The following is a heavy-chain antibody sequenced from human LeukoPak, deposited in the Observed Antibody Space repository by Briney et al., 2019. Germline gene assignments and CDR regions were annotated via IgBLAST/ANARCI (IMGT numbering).Heavy chain of an antibody. CDR2: ISYDGSNK. CDR3: ARGGGGQGFDY. J-gene: IGHJ4*02. Sequence: GGSLRLSCAASGFTFSSYAMHWVRQAPGKGLEWVAVISYDGSNKYYADSVKGRFTISRDNAKNSLYLQMNSLRAEDTAVYYCARGGGGQGFDYWGQGTLVTVSS. D-gene: IGHD3-10*01. V-gene: IGHV3-30-3*01. CDR1: GFTFSSYA.